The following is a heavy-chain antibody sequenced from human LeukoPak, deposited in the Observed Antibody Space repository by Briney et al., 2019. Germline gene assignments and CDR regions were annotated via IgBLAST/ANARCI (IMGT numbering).Heavy chain of an antibody. V-gene: IGHV3-23*01. CDR2: ISGSGGST. D-gene: IGHD2-21*01. J-gene: IGHJ3*02. CDR1: GFTFSSYA. CDR3: ANVFVGRYDAFDI. Sequence: PGGSLRLSCAASGFTFSSYAMSWVRQAPGKGLEWVSAISGSGGSTCYADSVKGRFTISRDNSKNTLYLQMNSLRAEDTAVYYCANVFVGRYDAFDIWGQGTMVTVSS.